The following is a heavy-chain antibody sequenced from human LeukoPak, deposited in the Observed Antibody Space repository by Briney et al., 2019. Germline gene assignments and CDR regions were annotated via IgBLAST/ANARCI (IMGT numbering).Heavy chain of an antibody. CDR2: IDPSDSYT. V-gene: IGHV5-10-1*01. D-gene: IGHD3-10*01. CDR3: AIMVRGVIYNWFDP. J-gene: IGHJ5*02. CDR1: GYIFTSYW. Sequence: GAALQISCQGSGYIFTSYWISLGRQVPGKGREWMGRIDPSDSYTNYSPPFQGHVTISADKSISTAYLQWSSLKASDTAMYYCAIMVRGVIYNWFDPWGQGTLVTVS.